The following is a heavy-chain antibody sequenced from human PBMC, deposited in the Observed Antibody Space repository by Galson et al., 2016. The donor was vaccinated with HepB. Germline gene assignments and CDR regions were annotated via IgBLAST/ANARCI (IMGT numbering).Heavy chain of an antibody. CDR3: AKDLWINKWTNFFDY. CDR1: GFTLNNYG. J-gene: IGHJ4*02. V-gene: IGHV3-30*18. D-gene: IGHD1-26*01. Sequence: SLRLSCAASGFTLNNYGMHWVRQAPGKGLEWVAMISYSGSAKYYADSVRGRFTISRDDSENTVYLQRSSLATEDTAVYYCAKDLWINKWTNFFDYWGQGTLVTVSS. CDR2: ISYSGSAK.